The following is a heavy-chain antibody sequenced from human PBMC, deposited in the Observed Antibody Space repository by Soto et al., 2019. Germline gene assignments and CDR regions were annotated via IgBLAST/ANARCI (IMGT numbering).Heavy chain of an antibody. Sequence: QLQLQESGPGLVKPSETLSLTCTVSGGSISSSSYYWCWIRQPPGKGLEWNGSIYYSGSTYYNPSLKSRVTLSVGTSKHQCSLKLSSVTAADMAVYYCARHFSRGGDLDYWGQGTLVTVSS. CDR3: ARHFSRGGDLDY. CDR1: GGSISSSSYY. D-gene: IGHD2-21*02. CDR2: IYYSGST. J-gene: IGHJ4*02. V-gene: IGHV4-39*01.